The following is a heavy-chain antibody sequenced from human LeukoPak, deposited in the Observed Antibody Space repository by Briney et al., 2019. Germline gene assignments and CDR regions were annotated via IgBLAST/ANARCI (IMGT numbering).Heavy chain of an antibody. CDR1: GFSLSTRGVG. Sequence: SGPTLVNPTQTLTLTCTFSGFSLSTRGVGVGWIRQPPGKALEWLALIYWNDDKRYSPSLKSRLTITKDTSKNQVVLTMTNMDPVDTATYYCTHKGVGVVKYDFWGQGTLVAVSS. D-gene: IGHD3-3*01. CDR3: THKGVGVVKYDF. J-gene: IGHJ4*02. V-gene: IGHV2-5*01. CDR2: IYWNDDK.